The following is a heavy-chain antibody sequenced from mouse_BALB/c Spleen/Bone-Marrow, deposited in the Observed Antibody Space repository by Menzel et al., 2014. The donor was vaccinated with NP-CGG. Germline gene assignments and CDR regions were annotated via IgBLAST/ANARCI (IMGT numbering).Heavy chain of an antibody. CDR3: AFITAIAY. J-gene: IGHJ3*01. D-gene: IGHD1-1*01. Sequence: EVKVVESGGDLVEPGGSLKLSCAASGFTFSSYGMSWVRQTPDKRLEWVATVGGGGSYTYYPDFVKRRFTISRDIAKNTLYLHMSSLKSEDTAMYYCAFITAIAYWGQRTLVTVSA. V-gene: IGHV5-6*01. CDR2: VGGGGSYT. CDR1: GFTFSSYG.